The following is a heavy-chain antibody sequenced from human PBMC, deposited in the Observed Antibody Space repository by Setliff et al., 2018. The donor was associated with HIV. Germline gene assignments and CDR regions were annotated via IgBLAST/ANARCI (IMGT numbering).Heavy chain of an antibody. CDR2: IIPIYGTP. J-gene: IGHJ4*02. V-gene: IGHV1-69*13. Sequence: SVKVSCKASGGTFSSYAITWVRQAPGQGPEWMGGIIPIYGTPNYAQRFQGRVTITADESTSTAYMDLRSLRSDDTAVYYCARVLGSSGWYVYWGQGTLVTVSS. CDR3: ARVLGSSGWYVY. CDR1: GGTFSSYA. D-gene: IGHD6-19*01.